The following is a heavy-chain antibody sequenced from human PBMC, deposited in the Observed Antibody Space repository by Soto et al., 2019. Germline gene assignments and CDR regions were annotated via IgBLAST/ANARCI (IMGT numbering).Heavy chain of an antibody. CDR3: AKGKNPWVIVGPWFDP. V-gene: IGHV3-30*18. CDR1: GFTFSSYG. CDR2: ISYDGSNK. J-gene: IGHJ5*02. D-gene: IGHD3-22*01. Sequence: GGSLRLSCAASGFTFSSYGMHWVRQAPGKGLEWVAVISYDGSNKYYADSVKGRFTISRDNSKNTLYLQMNSLRAEDTAVYYCAKGKNPWVIVGPWFDPWGQGTLVTVS.